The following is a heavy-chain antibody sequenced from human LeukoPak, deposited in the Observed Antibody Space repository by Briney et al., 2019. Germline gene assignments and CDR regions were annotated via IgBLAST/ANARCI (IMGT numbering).Heavy chain of an antibody. J-gene: IGHJ4*02. CDR1: GYTFTSYD. CDR3: ARVPSDYYDSSGTSDY. CDR2: MNPNSGNT. V-gene: IGHV1-8*03. Sequence: ASVKVSCKASGYTFTSYDINWVRQATGQRLEWMGWMNPNSGNTGYAQKFQGRVTITRNTSISTAYMELSSLRSEDTAVYYCARVPSDYYDSSGTSDYWGQGTLVTVSS. D-gene: IGHD3-22*01.